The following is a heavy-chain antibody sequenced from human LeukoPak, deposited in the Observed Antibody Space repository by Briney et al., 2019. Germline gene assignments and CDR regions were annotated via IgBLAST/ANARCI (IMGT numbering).Heavy chain of an antibody. CDR3: ARDSEGYCSGGSCYFDY. J-gene: IGHJ4*02. CDR1: GGTFSSYA. CDR2: IIPIFGTA. V-gene: IGHV1-69*05. Sequence: GASVKVSCKASGGTFSSYAISWVRQAPGQGLEWMGRIIPIFGTANYAQKFQGRVTITTDESTSTAYMELSSLRTEDTAVYYCARDSEGYCSGGSCYFDYWGQGTLVTVSS. D-gene: IGHD2-15*01.